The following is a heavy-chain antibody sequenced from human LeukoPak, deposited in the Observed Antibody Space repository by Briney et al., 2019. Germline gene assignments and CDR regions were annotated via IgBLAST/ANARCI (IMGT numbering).Heavy chain of an antibody. CDR2: ISGSGGST. CDR1: GFTFSSYA. V-gene: IGHV3-23*01. D-gene: IGHD3-9*01. CDR3: AKVGSYDILTGTLDY. J-gene: IGHJ4*02. Sequence: PGGTLRLSCAASGFTFSSYAMSWVRQAPGKGLEWVSAISGSGGSTYYADSVKGRFTISRDNSKNTLYLQMNSLRAEDTAVYYCAKVGSYDILTGTLDYWGQGTLVTVSS.